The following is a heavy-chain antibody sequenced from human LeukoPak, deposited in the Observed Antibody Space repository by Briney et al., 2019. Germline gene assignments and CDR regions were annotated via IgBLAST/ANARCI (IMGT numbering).Heavy chain of an antibody. J-gene: IGHJ3*02. V-gene: IGHV4-59*01. Sequence: NPSETLSLTCVVSSGSISSSYWSWIRQPPGKGLEWIGDINYSGSTNYNPSLKSRVTILVDTSKNQFSLKLSSVTAADTAVYYCARDRALFRDAFDIWGQGTMVTVSS. CDR1: SGSISSSY. CDR3: ARDRALFRDAFDI. CDR2: INYSGST.